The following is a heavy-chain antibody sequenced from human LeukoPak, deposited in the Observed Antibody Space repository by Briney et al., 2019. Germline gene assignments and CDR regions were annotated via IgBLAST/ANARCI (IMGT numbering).Heavy chain of an antibody. V-gene: IGHV1-69*06. J-gene: IGHJ4*02. CDR3: ARVQGDVGDY. CDR2: SIPIFGTA. CDR1: GGTFSSYD. D-gene: IGHD1-1*01. Sequence: SVKLSCKASGGTFSSYDISWVRQAPGQGLEWMGGSIPIFGTANYAQKFQGRVTITADKSTSTAYMELSSLRSEDTAVYYCARVQGDVGDYWGQGTLVTVSS.